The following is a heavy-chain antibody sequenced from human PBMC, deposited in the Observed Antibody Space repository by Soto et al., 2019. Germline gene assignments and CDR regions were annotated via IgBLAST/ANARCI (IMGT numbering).Heavy chain of an antibody. J-gene: IGHJ3*02. CDR2: IRSRSIDM. D-gene: IGHD2-2*01. CDR3: VRESYPAKAFDI. CDR1: GFTFSNYN. V-gene: IGHV3-21*01. Sequence: EVQLVESGGGLVKPGESLRLSCAASGFTFSNYNINWVRQAPGKGLEWVSSIRSRSIDMYYADSVKGRFTISRDDAKNSLSLQMNGLRAEDTAVYFCVRESYPAKAFDIRGQGTMVTVSS.